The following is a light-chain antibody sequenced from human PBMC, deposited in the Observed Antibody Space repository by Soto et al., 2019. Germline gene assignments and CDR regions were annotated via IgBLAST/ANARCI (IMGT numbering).Light chain of an antibody. Sequence: EIVVTQSPGTLSLSPGERATLFCRARQSVTNSYLAWYQQKPGQAPRLLIYGAYNRATGIPDRFSGSGSGTDFALTISRLEPEDFAVYYCQQDGRTFGPGTKVDIK. V-gene: IGKV3-20*01. CDR3: QQDGRT. CDR1: QSVTNSY. J-gene: IGKJ3*01. CDR2: GAY.